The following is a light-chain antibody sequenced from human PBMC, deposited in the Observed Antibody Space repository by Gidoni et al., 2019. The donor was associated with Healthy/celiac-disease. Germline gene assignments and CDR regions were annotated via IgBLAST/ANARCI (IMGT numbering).Light chain of an antibody. CDR3: QQYNNWPPREYT. V-gene: IGKV3-15*01. CDR2: GAS. J-gene: IGKJ2*01. Sequence: EIVMTQSPATLSVSPGERATLSCRSSQSVSSNLAWYQQKPGQAPRLLIDGASTRATGIPARFSGSGSGTEFTLTISSLQSEDFAVYYCQQYNNWPPREYTFGQGTKREIK. CDR1: QSVSSN.